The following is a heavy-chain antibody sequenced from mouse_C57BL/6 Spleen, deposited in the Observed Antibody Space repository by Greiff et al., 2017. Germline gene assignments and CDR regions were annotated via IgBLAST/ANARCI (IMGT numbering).Heavy chain of an antibody. J-gene: IGHJ4*01. CDR2: IYPSDSET. V-gene: IGHV1-61*01. D-gene: IGHD2-1*01. CDR1: GYTFTSYW. Sequence: QVQLKQPGAELVRPGSSVKLSCKASGYTFTSYWMDWVKQRPGQGLEWIGNIYPSDSETHYNQKFKDKATLTVDKSSSTAYMQLSSLTSEDSAVYYCARWGIYGNYGDYAMDYWGQGTSVTVSS. CDR3: ARWGIYGNYGDYAMDY.